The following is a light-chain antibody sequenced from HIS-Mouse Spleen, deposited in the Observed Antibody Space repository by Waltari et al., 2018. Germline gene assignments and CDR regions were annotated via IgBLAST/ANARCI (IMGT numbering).Light chain of an antibody. CDR2: EDS. CDR1: ALPKKY. CDR3: YSTDSSGNHRV. J-gene: IGLJ2*01. V-gene: IGLV3-10*01. Sequence: SYELTQPPSVSVSPGQTARITCSGDALPKKYAYWYQQKSGQAPVLVIYEDSKRPSGIPERFSGYSSETMATLTISGAQVEDEADYYCYSTDSSGNHRVFGGGTKLTVL.